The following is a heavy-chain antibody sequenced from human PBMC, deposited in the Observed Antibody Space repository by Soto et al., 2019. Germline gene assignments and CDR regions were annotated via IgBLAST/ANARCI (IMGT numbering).Heavy chain of an antibody. J-gene: IGHJ4*02. V-gene: IGHV1-3*01. CDR1: GYTFTSYA. Sequence: QVQLVQSGAEVKKPGASVKVSCKASGYTFTSYAMHWVRQAPGQRLEWMGWINAGNSNTKYSQKFQGRVTITRDRSASTAYMELSSMRSEDTAVYYCARTDYYYLDYWGQGTLVTVSS. CDR3: ARTDYYYLDY. CDR2: INAGNSNT. D-gene: IGHD3-10*01.